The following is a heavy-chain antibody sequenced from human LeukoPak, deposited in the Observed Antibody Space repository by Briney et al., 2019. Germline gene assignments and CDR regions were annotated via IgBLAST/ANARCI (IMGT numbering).Heavy chain of an antibody. CDR3: ARELYYYDSSGYRFDY. Sequence: SETLSLTCTVSGGSISGYYWSWIRQPPGKGLEWIGRIYTSGSTNYNPSLKSRATMSVDTSKNQFSLKLSSVTAADTAVYYCARELYYYDSSGYRFDYWGQGTLVTVSS. J-gene: IGHJ4*02. V-gene: IGHV4-4*07. CDR1: GGSISGYY. CDR2: IYTSGST. D-gene: IGHD3-22*01.